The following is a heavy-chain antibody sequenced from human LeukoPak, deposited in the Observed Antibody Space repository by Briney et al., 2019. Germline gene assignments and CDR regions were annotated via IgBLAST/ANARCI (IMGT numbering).Heavy chain of an antibody. CDR2: ISSSGSTI. V-gene: IGHV3-11*01. D-gene: IGHD2-8*01. CDR1: GFTFSDYY. J-gene: IGHJ4*02. Sequence: GGSLRLSCAASGFTFSDYYMSWIRQAPGKGLEWVSSISSSGSTIYYADSVKGRFTISRDNAKNSLYLQMNSLRAEDTAVYYCARDPGLKRCFRYFDYWGQGTLVTVSS. CDR3: ARDPGLKRCFRYFDY.